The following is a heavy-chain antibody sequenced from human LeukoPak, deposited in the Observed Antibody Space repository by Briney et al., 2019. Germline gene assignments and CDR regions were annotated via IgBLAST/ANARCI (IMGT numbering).Heavy chain of an antibody. V-gene: IGHV1-18*01. CDR1: GYTFTSYG. J-gene: IGHJ6*02. CDR2: ISTYNGNK. Sequence: KPGASVKVSCKASGYTFTSYGISWVRQAPGQGLEWMGWISTYNGNKNYAQKLQGRVTMTTDTSTNTAYTELRSLRSDDTAVYYCARDAADDYGMDVWGQGTTVTVSS. CDR3: ARDAADDYGMDV.